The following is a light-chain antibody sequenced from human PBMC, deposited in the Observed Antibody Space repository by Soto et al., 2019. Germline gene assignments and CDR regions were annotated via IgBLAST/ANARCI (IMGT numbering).Light chain of an antibody. CDR2: ADS. CDR3: QQRYNWPIT. Sequence: ESVLTQSPATLSLSPGETATLSCRASQSVSGYIGWYQQKPGQAPRLLIYADSNRATGIPARFSGSGSGTDFTLTISSLEPEDFSVYYCQQRYNWPITFGQGTDWRL. CDR1: QSVSGY. J-gene: IGKJ5*01. V-gene: IGKV3-11*01.